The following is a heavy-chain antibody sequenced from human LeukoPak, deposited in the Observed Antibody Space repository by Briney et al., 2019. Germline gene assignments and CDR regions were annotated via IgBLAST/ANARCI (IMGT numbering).Heavy chain of an antibody. J-gene: IGHJ4*02. V-gene: IGHV3-43*02. CDR2: ISGDGGSA. CDR3: ARESESSGWYDY. D-gene: IGHD6-19*01. CDR1: GFMFHDYA. Sequence: GGSLGLSCAAPGFMFHDYALHWVRQAPGKGLEWVSLISGDGGSAFYADSVKGRFTISRDNSKNSLYLQMNSLRSDDTALYYCARESESSGWYDYWGQGTLVTVSS.